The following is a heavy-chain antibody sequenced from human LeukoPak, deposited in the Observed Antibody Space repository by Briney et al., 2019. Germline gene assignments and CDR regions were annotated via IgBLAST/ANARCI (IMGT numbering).Heavy chain of an antibody. CDR2: INPNSGGT. Sequence: ASVKVSCKASGYTFTDYYMHWVRQAPGQGLEWMGWINPNSGGTNYAQKFQGRVTMTRDTSITTGYIELSRLISDDTAVYYCARVRGGNNYHFDYWGQGTLVTVSS. CDR3: ARVRGGNNYHFDY. CDR1: GYTFTDYY. D-gene: IGHD1-26*01. V-gene: IGHV1-2*02. J-gene: IGHJ4*02.